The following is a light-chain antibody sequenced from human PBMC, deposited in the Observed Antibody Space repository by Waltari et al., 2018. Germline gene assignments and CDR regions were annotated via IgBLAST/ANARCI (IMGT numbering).Light chain of an antibody. CDR3: MIWHSSAVV. CDR1: SGINFGPFR. V-gene: IGLV5-45*02. Sequence: QAVLTQPSSLSASPGASASLTCTLRSGINFGPFRIHWYQQKPGSPPRYLLKYKSDSDKQQASGVPSRFSGSKDASANAGILLISGLQSEDEADYYCMIWHSSAVVFGGGTKLTVL. CDR2: YKSDSDK. J-gene: IGLJ2*01.